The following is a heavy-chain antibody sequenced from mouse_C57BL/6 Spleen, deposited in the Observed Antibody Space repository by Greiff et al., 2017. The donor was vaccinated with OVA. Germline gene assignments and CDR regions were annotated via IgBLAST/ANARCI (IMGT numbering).Heavy chain of an antibody. CDR2: ISYDGSN. CDR1: GYSITSGYY. CDR3: ARTDAWFAY. Sequence: EVKLMESGPGLVKPSQSLSLTCSVTGYSITSGYYWNWIRQFPGNKLEWMGYISYDGSNNYNPSLKNRIAITRDTSKNQLFLKLNSVTTEYTATYYCARTDAWFAYWGQGTLVTVSA. V-gene: IGHV3-6*01. J-gene: IGHJ3*01.